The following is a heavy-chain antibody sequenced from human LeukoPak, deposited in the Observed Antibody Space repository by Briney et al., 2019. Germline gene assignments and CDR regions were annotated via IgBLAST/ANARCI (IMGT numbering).Heavy chain of an antibody. V-gene: IGHV4-59*01. CDR2: IYYSGST. D-gene: IGHD3-10*01. J-gene: IGHJ5*02. CDR3: ARVRGSGSYYNPLKYNWFDP. Sequence: SETLSLTCTVSGGSISSYYWSWVRQPPGKGLEWIGYIYYSGSTNYNPSLKSRVTISVETSKNQFSLKLSSVTAADTAVYYCARVRGSGSYYNPLKYNWFDPWGQGTLVTVSS. CDR1: GGSISSYY.